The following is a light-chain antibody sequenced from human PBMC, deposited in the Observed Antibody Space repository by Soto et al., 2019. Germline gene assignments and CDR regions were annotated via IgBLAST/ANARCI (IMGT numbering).Light chain of an antibody. J-gene: IGKJ4*01. V-gene: IGKV1D-16*01. CDR3: QQYYSYPLT. Sequence: DIQMTQSPSSVSASVGDRVTITCRASQGISSWLVWYQQRPDKAPKPLIYGASSLHNGVPSRFSGSGSRTDFALTISSLQPEDLGTYYCQQYYSYPLTFGGGTKVEIK. CDR2: GAS. CDR1: QGISSW.